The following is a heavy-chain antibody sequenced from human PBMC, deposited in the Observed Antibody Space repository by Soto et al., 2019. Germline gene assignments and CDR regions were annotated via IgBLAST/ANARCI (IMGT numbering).Heavy chain of an antibody. V-gene: IGHV3-74*01. J-gene: IGHJ4*02. D-gene: IGHD3-16*01. CDR1: GFTFSNYW. Sequence: EVQLVESGGGLVQPGGSLRLSCAASGFTFSNYWMHWVRQAPGKGPVWVSRSNTDGSTTNYADSVKGRFTISRDNAKNTLDLQTNSLGAEDTAVYYCARDLGGYASHWGQGTLVTVSS. CDR2: SNTDGSTT. CDR3: ARDLGGYASH.